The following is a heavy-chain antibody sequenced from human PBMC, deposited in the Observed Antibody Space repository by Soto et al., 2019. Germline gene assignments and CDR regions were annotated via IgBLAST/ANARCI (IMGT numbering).Heavy chain of an antibody. CDR2: ISWNSGSI. J-gene: IGHJ4*02. D-gene: IGHD3-9*01. Sequence: SLRLSCAASGFTFDDYAMHWVRQAPGKGLEWVSGISWNSGSIGYADSVKGRFTISRDNAKNSLYLQMNSLRAEDTALYYCAKDTTYDILTGPADYWGQGTLVTVSS. CDR1: GFTFDDYA. CDR3: AKDTTYDILTGPADY. V-gene: IGHV3-9*01.